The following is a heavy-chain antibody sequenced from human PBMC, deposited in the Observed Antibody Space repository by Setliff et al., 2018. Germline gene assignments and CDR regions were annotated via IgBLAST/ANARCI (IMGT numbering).Heavy chain of an antibody. CDR1: GGSISSGSYY. V-gene: IGHV4-61*02. Sequence: SETLSLTCTVSGGSISSGSYYWSWIRQPAGKGLEWIGRIYTSGSTNYNPSLKSRVTISVDTSKNQFSLKLSPVTAADTAVYYCARGDIVSRPQLGHDAFDIWGQGTMVTVSS. J-gene: IGHJ3*02. CDR3: ARGDIVSRPQLGHDAFDI. CDR2: IYTSGST. D-gene: IGHD2-15*01.